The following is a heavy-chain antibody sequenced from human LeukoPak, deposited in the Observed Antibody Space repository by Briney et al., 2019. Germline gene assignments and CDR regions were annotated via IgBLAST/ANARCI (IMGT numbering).Heavy chain of an antibody. CDR2: IIPIFGTA. Sequence: GASVKVSCKASGGTFSSYAISWVRQAPGQGLEWMGGIIPIFGTANYAQKFQGRVTITTDESTSTAYMELSSLRSEDTAVYYCAVYSSSPSAPLIDLYYYYYMDVWGKGTTVTVSS. J-gene: IGHJ6*03. V-gene: IGHV1-69*05. CDR3: AVYSSSPSAPLIDLYYYYYMDV. CDR1: GGTFSSYA. D-gene: IGHD6-6*01.